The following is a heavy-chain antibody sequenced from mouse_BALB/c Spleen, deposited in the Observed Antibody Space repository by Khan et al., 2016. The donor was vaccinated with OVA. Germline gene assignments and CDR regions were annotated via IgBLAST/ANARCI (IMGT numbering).Heavy chain of an antibody. Sequence: EVQLQESGPGLVKPSQSLSPTCTVTGYSITSDYAWNWIRQFPGNKLEWMGYISYSGSTTYNPSLKSRISITRETSKNQFFLQLNSVTTEDTATYYCARWFTYWGQGTLVTVSA. V-gene: IGHV3-2*02. CDR1: GYSITSDYA. CDR3: ARWFTY. J-gene: IGHJ3*01. CDR2: ISYSGST.